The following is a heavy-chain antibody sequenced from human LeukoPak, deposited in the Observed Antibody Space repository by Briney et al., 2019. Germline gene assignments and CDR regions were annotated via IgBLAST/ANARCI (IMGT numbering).Heavy chain of an antibody. CDR2: IYTSGST. Sequence: PSETLSLTCTVSGGSISSYYWSWIRQPAGKGLEWIGRIYTSGSTNYSPSLKSRVTMSVDTSKNQFSLKLSSVTAADTAVYYCARETYDFWSGYYPFWFDPWGQGTLVTVSS. CDR1: GGSISSYY. V-gene: IGHV4-4*07. D-gene: IGHD3-3*01. CDR3: ARETYDFWSGYYPFWFDP. J-gene: IGHJ5*02.